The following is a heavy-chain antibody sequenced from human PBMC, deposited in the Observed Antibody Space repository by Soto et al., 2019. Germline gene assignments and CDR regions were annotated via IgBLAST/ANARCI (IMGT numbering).Heavy chain of an antibody. CDR2: ISNDGRNK. J-gene: IGHJ3*02. CDR1: GFTFSSYA. CDR3: ARESEAFDI. Sequence: GGSLRLSCAASGFTFSSYAMHWVRQAPGKGLEWVAFISNDGRNKYYADSVKGRFTNSRDNSKNTLYLKMNSLRAEDTAGYYCARESEAFDIWGQGTMVTVSS. V-gene: IGHV3-30*04.